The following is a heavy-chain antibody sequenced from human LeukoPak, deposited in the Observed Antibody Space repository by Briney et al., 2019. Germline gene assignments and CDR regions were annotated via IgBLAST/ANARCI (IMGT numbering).Heavy chain of an antibody. V-gene: IGHV3-11*04. Sequence: GGSLRLSCAASGFTFSDYYMSWIRQAPGKGLEWVSYISSSGSTIYYADSVKGRFTISRDNAKNSLYLQMNSLRAEDTAVYYCVARILYREANWFDPWGQGTLVTVSS. CDR3: VARILYREANWFDP. D-gene: IGHD2-8*01. J-gene: IGHJ5*02. CDR1: GFTFSDYY. CDR2: ISSSGSTI.